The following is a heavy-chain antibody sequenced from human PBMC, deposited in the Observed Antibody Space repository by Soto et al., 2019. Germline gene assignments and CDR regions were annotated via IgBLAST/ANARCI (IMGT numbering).Heavy chain of an antibody. D-gene: IGHD3-16*01. Sequence: SETLSLTCAVYGGSLSGYYWSWIRQPPGKGQEWIGEINHSGSTNYKSSLKSRVTMSVDTSRNQFSLKLKSLSAAVTAVYYCARNPEGQRSHDYSGQGSPDTGSS. CDR3: ARNPEGQRSHDY. J-gene: IGHJ4*02. V-gene: IGHV4-34*01. CDR1: GGSLSGYY. CDR2: INHSGST.